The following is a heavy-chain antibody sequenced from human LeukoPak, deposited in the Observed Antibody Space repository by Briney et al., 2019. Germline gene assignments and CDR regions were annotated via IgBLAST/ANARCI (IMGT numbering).Heavy chain of an antibody. CDR2: KSDGGRD. V-gene: IGHV4-61*08. Sequence: SETLSLTCTVSGGSISSGAYYWSWIRQPPGKGLEWIGYKSDGGRDLYNPSLKSRVTISVDTSKNQFSLKLSSVTAADTAVYYCARTQAARGFYYYYYYMDVWGKGTTVTVSS. CDR3: ARTQAARGFYYYYYYMDV. CDR1: GGSISSGAYY. J-gene: IGHJ6*03. D-gene: IGHD6-6*01.